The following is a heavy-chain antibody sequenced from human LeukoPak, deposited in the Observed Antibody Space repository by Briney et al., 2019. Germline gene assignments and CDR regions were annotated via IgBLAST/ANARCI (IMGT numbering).Heavy chain of an antibody. CDR2: IYTSGST. CDR3: ARDSGGIVGATIAFDI. V-gene: IGHV4-61*02. D-gene: IGHD1-26*01. J-gene: IGHJ3*02. CDR1: GGSISSGSYY. Sequence: SETLSLTCTVSGGSISSGSYYWSWIRQPAGKGPEWIGRIYTSGSTNYNPSLKSRVTISVDTSKNQFSLKLSSVTAADTAVYYCARDSGGIVGATIAFDIWGQGTMVTVSS.